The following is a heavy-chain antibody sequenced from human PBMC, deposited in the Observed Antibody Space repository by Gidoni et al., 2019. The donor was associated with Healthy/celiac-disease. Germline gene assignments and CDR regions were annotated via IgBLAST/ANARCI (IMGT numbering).Heavy chain of an antibody. CDR1: GYSISSGYY. D-gene: IGHD3-3*01. CDR3: ARLSGFGVVENFDY. Sequence: QVQLQESGPGLVKPSETLSLTCAVSGYSISSGYYWGWIRQPPGKGLEWIGSIYHSGSTYYNPSLKSRVTISVDTYKNQFSLKLSSVTAADTAVYYCARLSGFGVVENFDYWGQGTLVTVSS. CDR2: IYHSGST. V-gene: IGHV4-38-2*01. J-gene: IGHJ4*02.